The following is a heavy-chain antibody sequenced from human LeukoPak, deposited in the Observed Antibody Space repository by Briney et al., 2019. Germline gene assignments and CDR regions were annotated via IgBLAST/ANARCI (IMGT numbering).Heavy chain of an antibody. CDR2: IYHSGST. J-gene: IGHJ4*02. D-gene: IGHD3-3*01. V-gene: IGHV4-59*01. CDR3: ARSSRGLGYDFPFDY. Sequence: SETLSLTCTVSGGSMSAYYWTWIRQSPGKGLEGMGYIYHSGSTKYNPPLESRVTISVDTSKNQFSLKLRSATAADTAVYYCARSSRGLGYDFPFDYWGQGTLVTVSS. CDR1: GGSMSAYY.